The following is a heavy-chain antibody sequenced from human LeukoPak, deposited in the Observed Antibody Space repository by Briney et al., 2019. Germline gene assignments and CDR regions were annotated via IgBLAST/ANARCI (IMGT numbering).Heavy chain of an antibody. V-gene: IGHV3-74*01. CDR1: GSTFSSYW. D-gene: IGHD2-2*01. J-gene: IGHJ3*02. Sequence: GGSLRPSFPVPGSTFSSYWLHWVRQVPGKGLVWVSRINTDGSSTSYADSVKGRFTISRDNTKSTLYLQMNSLRAEDTAVYYCTRVGYCATTSCRTAFDIWGQGTVVTVSS. CDR3: TRVGYCATTSCRTAFDI. CDR2: INTDGSST.